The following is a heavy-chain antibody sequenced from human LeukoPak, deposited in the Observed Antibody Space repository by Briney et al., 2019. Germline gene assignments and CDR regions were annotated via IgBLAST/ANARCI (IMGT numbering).Heavy chain of an antibody. D-gene: IGHD3-3*01. CDR3: VTLRKSGGAFDN. CDR2: IYYTGTT. CDR1: GGSISSSLYF. J-gene: IGHJ3*02. Sequence: SETLSLTCSVSGGSISSSLYFWGWIRQPPGKGLEWIGNIYYTGTTYYKPSFNSRVTILVDTSKNQFSLKLRSVTAADTAVYYCVTLRKSGGAFDNWGQGTMVTVSS. V-gene: IGHV4-39*07.